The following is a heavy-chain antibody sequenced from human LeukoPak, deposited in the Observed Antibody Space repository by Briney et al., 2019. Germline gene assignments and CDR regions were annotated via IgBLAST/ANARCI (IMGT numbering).Heavy chain of an antibody. Sequence: PGGSLRLSCAASGFTFSSYGMHWVRQAPGKGLEWVAVIWYDGSNKYYADSMKGRFTISRDNSKNTLYLQMNSLRAEDTAVYYCARDGSSGYYYRTFDYWGQGTLVTVSS. CDR2: IWYDGSNK. V-gene: IGHV3-33*01. CDR1: GFTFSSYG. CDR3: ARDGSSGYYYRTFDY. J-gene: IGHJ4*02. D-gene: IGHD3-22*01.